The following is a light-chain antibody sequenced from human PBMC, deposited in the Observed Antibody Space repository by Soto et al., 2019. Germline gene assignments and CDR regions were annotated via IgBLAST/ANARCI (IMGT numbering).Light chain of an antibody. J-gene: IGLJ1*01. V-gene: IGLV2-14*01. CDR2: KVS. Sequence: QSALTQPASVSGSPGQSITISCTGTSSDVGHNKYVSWYQQYPGKVPKLLINKVSNRPSGVSNRFSGSKSGNTASLTISGLLAEDEADYFCTSSTSSNTYVFGTGTKVTVL. CDR3: TSSTSSNTYV. CDR1: SSDVGHNKY.